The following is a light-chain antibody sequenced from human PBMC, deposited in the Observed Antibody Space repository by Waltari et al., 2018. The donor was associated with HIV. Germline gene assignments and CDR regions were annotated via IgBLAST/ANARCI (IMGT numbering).Light chain of an antibody. CDR3: QQLNSYPPYT. V-gene: IGKV1-9*01. J-gene: IGKJ2*01. CDR2: AAS. CDR1: QGISSY. Sequence: DIQLTQSPSFLSASVGDRVTITCRASQGISSYLAWYQQKPGKAPKLLIYAASTLQSGVPSMFSGSGSGTEFTLTISSLQPEDFATYYCQQLNSYPPYTFGQGTKLEIK.